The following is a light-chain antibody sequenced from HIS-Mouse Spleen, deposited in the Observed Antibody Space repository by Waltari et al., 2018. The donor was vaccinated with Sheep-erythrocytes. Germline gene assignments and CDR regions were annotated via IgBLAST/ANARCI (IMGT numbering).Light chain of an antibody. CDR2: DAY. CDR1: QGISSA. CDR3: QQANSFPIT. J-gene: IGKJ5*01. Sequence: AIQLTQSPSSLSASVGDRVTITCRASQGISSALAWYPQKPGKAPKLLSYDAYSLESGVPSRFSGSGSGTDFTLTISSPQPEDFATYYCQQANSFPITFGQGTRLEIK. V-gene: IGKV1-13*02.